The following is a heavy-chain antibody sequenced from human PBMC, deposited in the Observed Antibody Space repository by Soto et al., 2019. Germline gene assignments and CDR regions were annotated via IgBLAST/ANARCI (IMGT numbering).Heavy chain of an antibody. V-gene: IGHV3-23*01. CDR2: ISGSGGST. CDR1: GFTFSSYA. Sequence: GGSLRLSCAASGFTFSSYAMSGVRQAPGKGLEWVSAISGSGGSTYYADSVKGRFTISRDNSKNTLYLQMNSLRAKDTAVYYCAKDAAAAGTGWFDPWGQGTLVTVSS. CDR3: AKDAAAAGTGWFDP. J-gene: IGHJ5*02. D-gene: IGHD6-13*01.